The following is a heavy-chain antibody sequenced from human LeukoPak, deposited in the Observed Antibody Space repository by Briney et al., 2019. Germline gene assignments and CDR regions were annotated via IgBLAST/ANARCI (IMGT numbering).Heavy chain of an antibody. D-gene: IGHD4-17*01. V-gene: IGHV4-31*03. CDR1: GGSISSGGYY. J-gene: IGHJ4*02. Sequence: PSETLSLTCTVSGGSISSGGYYWSWIRQHPGKGLEWIGCIYYSGTTYYHPSLTSRVAISVDTSKNQFTLKLSSVTAADTAVYYCARSGTVTTWNYWGQGTLVTVSS. CDR2: IYYSGTT. CDR3: ARSGTVTTWNY.